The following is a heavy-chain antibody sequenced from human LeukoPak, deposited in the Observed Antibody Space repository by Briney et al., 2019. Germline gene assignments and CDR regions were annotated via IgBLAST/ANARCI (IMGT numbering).Heavy chain of an antibody. Sequence: RPGGSLGLSCAASGFTFSSSVMSWVRQTSGKGLQWVSSISASGDDTYFADSVKGRFTISRDNSKNTLYLQMNSLRAEDTAVYYCAKGGYCSSTSCPPDYWGQGTLVTVSS. V-gene: IGHV3-23*01. J-gene: IGHJ4*02. CDR3: AKGGYCSSTSCPPDY. CDR2: ISASGDDT. CDR1: GFTFSSSV. D-gene: IGHD2-2*01.